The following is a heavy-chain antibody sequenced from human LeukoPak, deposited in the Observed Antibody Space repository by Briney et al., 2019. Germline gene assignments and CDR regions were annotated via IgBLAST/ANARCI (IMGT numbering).Heavy chain of an antibody. Sequence: PSETLSLTCSVSGGSISSYYWSWIRQPPGRGLEWIGYIYYSGRTSYNPSLKSRVTISVDTSKNQFSLKLSSVTAADTAVYYCARAANWNYVLNAFDIWGQGTMVTVSS. CDR1: GGSISSYY. J-gene: IGHJ3*02. V-gene: IGHV4-59*12. CDR3: ARAANWNYVLNAFDI. CDR2: IYYSGRT. D-gene: IGHD1-7*01.